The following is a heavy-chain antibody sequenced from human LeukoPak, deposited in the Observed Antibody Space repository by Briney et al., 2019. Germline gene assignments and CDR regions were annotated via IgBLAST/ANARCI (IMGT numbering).Heavy chain of an antibody. CDR2: ISHSGGTS. CDR3: AKEKYNAWSPYYFDY. J-gene: IGHJ4*02. CDR1: GFTFTNYA. D-gene: IGHD1-1*01. V-gene: IGHV3-23*01. Sequence: PGGSLTLSCTASGFTFTNYAMCWVRQAPGKGLEWVSGISHSGGTSYYADSVKGRFTISRDNSKDTLYLQMSSLSGEDTAIYYCAKEKYNAWSPYYFDYWGQGTLVTVSS.